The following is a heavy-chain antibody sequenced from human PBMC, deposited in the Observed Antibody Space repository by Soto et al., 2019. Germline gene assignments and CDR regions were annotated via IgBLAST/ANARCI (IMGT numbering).Heavy chain of an antibody. CDR2: LSGSGGST. Sequence: EVQLLESGGGLVQPGGSLRLSCAASGFTFSSYAMSWVRQAPGKGLEWVSALSGSGGSTYYADSVKGRFTISRDNSKNSLYLQMNSLRAEDTAVYYCAKDLPGSGLPDYWGQGTLVTVSS. V-gene: IGHV3-23*01. CDR3: AKDLPGSGLPDY. J-gene: IGHJ4*02. D-gene: IGHD2-8*02. CDR1: GFTFSSYA.